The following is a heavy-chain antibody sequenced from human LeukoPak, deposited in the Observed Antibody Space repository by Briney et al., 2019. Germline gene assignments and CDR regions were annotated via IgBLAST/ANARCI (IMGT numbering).Heavy chain of an antibody. CDR1: GGTFSSYA. V-gene: IGHV1-69*05. D-gene: IGHD1-26*01. Sequence: ASVKVSCKASGGTFSSYAISWVRQAPGQGLEWMGGIIPIFGTANYAQKFQGRVTITTDESTSTAYMELSSLRSEDTAVYYGARDSRTDKWELLDYYYYMDVWGKGTTVTVSS. CDR2: IIPIFGTA. J-gene: IGHJ6*03. CDR3: ARDSRTDKWELLDYYYYMDV.